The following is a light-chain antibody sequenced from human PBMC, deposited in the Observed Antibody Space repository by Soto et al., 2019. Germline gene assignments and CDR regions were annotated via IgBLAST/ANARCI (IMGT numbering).Light chain of an antibody. CDR3: QQYGSSPSGT. V-gene: IGKV3-20*01. CDR2: GAS. J-gene: IGKJ5*01. CDR1: QSVSSSY. Sequence: EIVLTQSPGTLSLSPGERATLSCRASQSVSSSYLAWYQQKPGQAPRLLIYGASSRATGIPDRFSGSGSGTDFTLTISRLEPEDFAVYYCQQYGSSPSGTFGQGTRLEI.